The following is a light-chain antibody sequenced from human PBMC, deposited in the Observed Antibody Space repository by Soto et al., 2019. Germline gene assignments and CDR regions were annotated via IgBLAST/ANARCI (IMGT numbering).Light chain of an antibody. CDR2: GAS. V-gene: IGKV3-15*01. CDR3: QQYNNFWT. Sequence: EIVMTQSPATLSVSPGETATLSCRASQSVSSNLAWYQQKPGQAPRLLIYGASTRATGIPARFSGSGSGTEFTLTISSLQSEDFAVYYCQQYNNFWTFGQGTKVEI. CDR1: QSVSSN. J-gene: IGKJ1*01.